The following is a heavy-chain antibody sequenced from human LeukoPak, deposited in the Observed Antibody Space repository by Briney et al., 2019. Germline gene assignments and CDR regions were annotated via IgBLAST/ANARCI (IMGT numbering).Heavy chain of an antibody. CDR3: ARDPPVRGWYRFYELDY. J-gene: IGHJ4*02. CDR1: GYTFINYY. V-gene: IGHV1-46*01. CDR2: INPSGGST. Sequence: PSASVKLSCKASGYTFINYYMNWVRQAPGQGLEWMGIINPSGGSTSYAQKFQGRVTMTRDTSTSTVYMELSSLRSEDTAVYYCARDPPVRGWYRFYELDYWGQGTLVTVSS. D-gene: IGHD6-19*01.